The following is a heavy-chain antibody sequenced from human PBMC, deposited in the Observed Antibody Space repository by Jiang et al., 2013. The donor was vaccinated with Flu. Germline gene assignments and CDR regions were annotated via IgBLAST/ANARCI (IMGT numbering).Heavy chain of an antibody. D-gene: IGHD3-22*01. CDR1: GGTFSSYA. J-gene: IGHJ3*02. CDR3: ARAQTAGTYYYDSSGYYYHAFDI. V-gene: IGHV1-69*01. Sequence: SSVKVSCKASGGTFSSYAISWVRQAPGQGLEWMGGIIPIFGTANYAQKFQGRVTITADESTSTAYMELSSLRSEDTAVYYCARAQTAGTYYYDSSGYYYHAFDIWGQGTMVTVSS. CDR2: IIPIFGTA.